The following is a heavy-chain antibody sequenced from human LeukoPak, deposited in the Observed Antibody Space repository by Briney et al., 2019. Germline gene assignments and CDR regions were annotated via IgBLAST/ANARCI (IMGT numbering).Heavy chain of an antibody. CDR1: GYTFTSYG. Sequence: ASVKVSCKASGYTFTSYGISWVRQAPGQGLEWMGWIRAYNGNTNYAQKLQGRVTMTTDTSTSTAYMELRSLRSDDTAVYYCAREGYCSSTSCYTTDDAFDIWGQGTMVTVSS. D-gene: IGHD2-2*02. CDR3: AREGYCSSTSCYTTDDAFDI. J-gene: IGHJ3*02. CDR2: IRAYNGNT. V-gene: IGHV1-18*01.